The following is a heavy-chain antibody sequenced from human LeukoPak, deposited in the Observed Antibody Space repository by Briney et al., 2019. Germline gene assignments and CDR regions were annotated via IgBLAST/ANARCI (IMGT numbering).Heavy chain of an antibody. CDR1: GFTFSGHW. Sequence: GGSLRLSCAASGFTFSGHWMHWVRQAPGTGLDWVAFIRYDGNNKLHADSVKGRFTISRDNSKNTLYLHINSLRAEDTAVYYCVKDNPLDYWGQGTLVIVSS. D-gene: IGHD1-14*01. J-gene: IGHJ4*02. CDR3: VKDNPLDY. V-gene: IGHV3-30*02. CDR2: IRYDGNNK.